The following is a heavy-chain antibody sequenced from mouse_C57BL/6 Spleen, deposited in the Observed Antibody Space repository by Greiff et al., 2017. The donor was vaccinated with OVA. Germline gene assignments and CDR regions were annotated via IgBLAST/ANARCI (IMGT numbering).Heavy chain of an antibody. CDR1: GFTFTDYY. CDR3: ARYDGYYPWFAY. Sequence: EVKLMESGGGLVQPGGSLSLSCAASGFTFTDYYMSWVRQPPGKALEWLGFIRNKANGYTTEYSASVKGRFTISRDNSQSILYLQMNALRAEDSATYYCARYDGYYPWFAYWGQGTLVTVSA. J-gene: IGHJ3*01. D-gene: IGHD2-3*01. CDR2: IRNKANGYTT. V-gene: IGHV7-3*01.